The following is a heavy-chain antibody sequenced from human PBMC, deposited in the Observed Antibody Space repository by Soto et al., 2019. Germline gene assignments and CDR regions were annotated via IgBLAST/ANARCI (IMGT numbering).Heavy chain of an antibody. V-gene: IGHV4-4*02. D-gene: IGHD3-22*01. Sequence: QVQLQESGPGLVKPSGTLSLTCAVSGGSISSSNWWSWVRQPPGKGLEWIGEIYHSGSTNYNPSLKSRVTISVDKSKYQFSVKLSSVTAADTAVYYCARSRGYYDSSSRDAFDICGQGTMVTVSS. CDR2: IYHSGST. CDR3: ARSRGYYDSSSRDAFDI. J-gene: IGHJ3*02. CDR1: GGSISSSNW.